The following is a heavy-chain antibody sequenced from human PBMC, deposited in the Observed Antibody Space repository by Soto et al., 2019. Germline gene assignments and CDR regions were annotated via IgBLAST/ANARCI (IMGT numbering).Heavy chain of an antibody. Sequence: GGSLRLSCVASGFTFRNNAMNWVRQAPGKGLAWISDITSDGSKTHYADSVKGRFTISRDNSKNTLYLQMNSLSAEDTAVYYCAKRAVVTAIIGPDAFDIWGQGTMVTVSS. CDR3: AKRAVVTAIIGPDAFDI. V-gene: IGHV3-23*01. CDR1: GFTFRNNA. J-gene: IGHJ3*02. CDR2: ITSDGSKT. D-gene: IGHD2-21*02.